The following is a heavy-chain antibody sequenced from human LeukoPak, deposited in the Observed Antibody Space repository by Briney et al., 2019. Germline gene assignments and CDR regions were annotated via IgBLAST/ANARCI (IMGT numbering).Heavy chain of an antibody. CDR2: INHSGST. D-gene: IGHD2-2*01. CDR3: ARSSTSFGWDY. CDR1: GGSISSYY. Sequence: SETLSLTCTVSGGSISSYYWTWIRQPPGKGLEWIGEINHSGSTDYNPSLKSRVTISVDTSKNQFSLKLSSVTAADTAVYYCARSSTSFGWDYWGQGTLVTVSS. J-gene: IGHJ4*02. V-gene: IGHV4-34*01.